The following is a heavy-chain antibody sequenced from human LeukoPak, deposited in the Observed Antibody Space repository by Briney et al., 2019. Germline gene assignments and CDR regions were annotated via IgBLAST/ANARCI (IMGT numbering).Heavy chain of an antibody. D-gene: IGHD3-10*01. CDR2: IYYSGSA. J-gene: IGHJ5*02. CDR1: GGSFSFDS. V-gene: IGHV4-59*01. CDR3: ARGFGDWGLSWFDP. Sequence: PSETLSLTCTVSGGSFSFDSWTWIRQPPGKGLEWIGYIYYSGSAKYNPSLKSRVTISVDTSKNQFSLKLTSVTAADTAVYYCARGFGDWGLSWFDPWGQGTLVTVSS.